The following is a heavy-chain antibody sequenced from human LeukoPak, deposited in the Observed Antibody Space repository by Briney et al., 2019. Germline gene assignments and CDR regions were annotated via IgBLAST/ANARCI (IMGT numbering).Heavy chain of an antibody. V-gene: IGHV3-21*01. J-gene: IGHJ4*02. CDR3: ARGYCASTSCSIDY. D-gene: IGHD2-2*01. Sequence: GGSLRLSCAASGFSFSTYTMNWVRQAPGKGLEWVSSIISTGTYVYYADSLRGRFTISRDNAENSLRLQMNSLRAEDTAVYYCARGYCASTSCSIDYWGQGTLVTVSS. CDR1: GFSFSTYT. CDR2: IISTGTYV.